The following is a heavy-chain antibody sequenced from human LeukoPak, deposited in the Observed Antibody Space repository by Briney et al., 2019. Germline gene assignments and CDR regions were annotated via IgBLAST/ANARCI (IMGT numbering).Heavy chain of an antibody. CDR1: GGSISNYY. D-gene: IGHD3-22*01. V-gene: IGHV4-59*01. CDR3: ARVRASGYDY. Sequence: SETLSLTCIVSGGSISNYYWSWIRQPPRKGLEWIGYVHYSGNTNYNPSLKSRVTISADTSKNQFSLKLSSVTAADTAVYYCARVRASGYDYWGQGTLVAVSS. CDR2: VHYSGNT. J-gene: IGHJ4*02.